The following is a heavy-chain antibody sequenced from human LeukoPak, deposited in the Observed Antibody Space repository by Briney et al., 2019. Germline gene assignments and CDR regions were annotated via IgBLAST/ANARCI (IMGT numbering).Heavy chain of an antibody. V-gene: IGHV1-2*02. CDR1: GYTFTGYY. CDR3: ARTLARWLRIDY. Sequence: ASVKVSCKASGYTFTGYYMHWVRQAPGQGLEWMGWINPNSGGTNYAQKFQGRVTMTRDTSISTAYMELSGLRSDDTAVYYCARTLARWLRIDYWGQGTLVTVSS. J-gene: IGHJ4*02. CDR2: INPNSGGT. D-gene: IGHD5-24*01.